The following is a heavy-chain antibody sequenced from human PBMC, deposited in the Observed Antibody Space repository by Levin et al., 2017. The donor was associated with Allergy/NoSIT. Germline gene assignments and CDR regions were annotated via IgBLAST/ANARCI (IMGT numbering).Heavy chain of an antibody. D-gene: IGHD6-19*01. J-gene: IGHJ4*02. CDR2: ISGSGGST. V-gene: IGHV3-23*01. CDR3: AKALRGSGWYASPDY. Sequence: QPGESLKISCAASGFTFSSYAMSWVRQAPGKGLEWVSAISGSGGSTYYADSVKGRFTISRDNSKNTLYLQMNSLRAEDTAVYYCAKALRGSGWYASPDYWGQGTLVTVSS. CDR1: GFTFSSYA.